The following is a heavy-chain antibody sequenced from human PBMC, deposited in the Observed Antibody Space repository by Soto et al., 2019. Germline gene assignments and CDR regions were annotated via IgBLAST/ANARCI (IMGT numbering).Heavy chain of an antibody. CDR2: VSYDGRNK. V-gene: IGHV3-30*04. Sequence: QVQLVESGGGVVQPGRSLRLSCAASGFDFGSYAIHWVRQAPGKGLEWVALVSYDGRNKYYADSVKGRFTISRDNSKNTRLLQMNSLRTEDTAVYYCARGEYDTSAYYYVNDWGQGTLVTVSS. D-gene: IGHD3-22*01. CDR1: GFDFGSYA. CDR3: ARGEYDTSAYYYVND. J-gene: IGHJ4*02.